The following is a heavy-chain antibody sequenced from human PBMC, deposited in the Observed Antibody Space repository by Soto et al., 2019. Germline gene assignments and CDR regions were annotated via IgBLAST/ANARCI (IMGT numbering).Heavy chain of an antibody. Sequence: ASVKVSCKASGGTFSRYAISWVRQAPGQWLEWMGGIIPIFGTANYAQKFQGRVTITADESTSTAYMDLSRLRFEDTAVYYCARGWGYDSDTYYYAYWGQGSLVTVSS. CDR2: IIPIFGTA. J-gene: IGHJ4*02. V-gene: IGHV1-69*13. CDR3: ARGWGYDSDTYYYAY. CDR1: GGTFSRYA. D-gene: IGHD3-22*01.